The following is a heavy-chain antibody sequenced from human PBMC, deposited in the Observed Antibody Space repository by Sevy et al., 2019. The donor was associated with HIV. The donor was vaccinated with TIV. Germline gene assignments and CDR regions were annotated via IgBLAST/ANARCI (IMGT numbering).Heavy chain of an antibody. J-gene: IGHJ4*02. Sequence: ASVKVSCKASGGTFSSYAISWVRQAPGQGLEWMGGIIPIFGTANYAQKFQGRVTITADESTSTAYMELSSLRSEDTAVYYWARGAAMASDYFDYWGQGTLVTVSS. V-gene: IGHV1-69*13. CDR3: ARGAAMASDYFDY. CDR2: IIPIFGTA. CDR1: GGTFSSYA. D-gene: IGHD5-18*01.